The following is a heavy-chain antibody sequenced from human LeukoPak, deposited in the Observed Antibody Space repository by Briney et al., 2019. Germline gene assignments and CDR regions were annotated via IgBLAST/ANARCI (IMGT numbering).Heavy chain of an antibody. D-gene: IGHD3-10*01. CDR3: AREYGSGSYYKAPYYYYGMDV. Sequence: ASVKVSCKASGYTFTGYYMHWVRQAPGQGLEWMGIINPSGGSTSYAQKFQGRVTMTRDTSTSTVYMELSSLRSEDTAVYYCAREYGSGSYYKAPYYYYGMDVWGQGTTVTVSS. CDR2: INPSGGST. J-gene: IGHJ6*02. CDR1: GYTFTGYY. V-gene: IGHV1-46*01.